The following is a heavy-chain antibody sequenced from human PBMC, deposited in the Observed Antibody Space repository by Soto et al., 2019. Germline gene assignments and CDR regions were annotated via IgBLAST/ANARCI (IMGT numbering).Heavy chain of an antibody. J-gene: IGHJ4*02. CDR2: INPSGGST. V-gene: IGHV1-46*01. CDR3: ARDRVLLGYCSGGSCYDFDY. Sequence: GASVKVSCKASGYTFTSYYMHWVRQAPGQGLEWMGIINPSGGSTSYAQKFQGRATMTRDTSTSTVYMELSSLRSEDTAVYYCARDRVLLGYCSGGSCYDFDYWGQGTLVTVSS. D-gene: IGHD2-15*01. CDR1: GYTFTSYY.